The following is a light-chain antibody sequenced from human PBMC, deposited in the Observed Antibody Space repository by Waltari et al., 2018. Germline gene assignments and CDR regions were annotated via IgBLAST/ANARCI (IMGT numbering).Light chain of an antibody. CDR1: QSVSSY. CDR3: QQRSNWPSIT. CDR2: DAS. Sequence: EIVLTQSPATLSLSPGERATLSCRARQSVSSYLAWYQQKPGQAPRLLIDDASNRATGIPARFSGSGSGTDFTLTISSLEPEDFAVYYCQQRSNWPSITFGQGTRLEIK. V-gene: IGKV3-11*01. J-gene: IGKJ5*01.